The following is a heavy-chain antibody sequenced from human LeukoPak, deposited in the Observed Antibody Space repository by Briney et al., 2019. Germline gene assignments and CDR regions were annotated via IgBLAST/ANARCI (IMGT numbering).Heavy chain of an antibody. CDR1: GYTFTSNY. V-gene: IGHV1-46*01. CDR3: ARDVISYYYDSSGSPIGSHFDY. D-gene: IGHD3-22*01. CDR2: INPSGGST. Sequence: ASVEVSCKASGYTFTSNYIHWLRQAPGQGLEWMGLINPSGGSTSYAQKFQGRVTMTRDTSTSTVYVELSSLRSEDTAVYYCARDVISYYYDSSGSPIGSHFDYWGQGTLVTVSS. J-gene: IGHJ4*02.